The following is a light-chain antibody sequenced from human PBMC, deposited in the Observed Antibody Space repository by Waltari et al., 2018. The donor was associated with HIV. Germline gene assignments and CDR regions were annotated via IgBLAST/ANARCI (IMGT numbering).Light chain of an antibody. CDR2: RSN. CDR3: ATWDDSLSCVV. Sequence: QSVLTQPPSASATPGQRVTISCSGSSSNIGKYYVYWYQQLPGATSKVLICRSNRRPSGVPDRLSRSKSGTSASLAISGLRSEDEADYYCATWDDSLSCVVFGGGTKLTVL. CDR1: SSNIGKYY. V-gene: IGLV1-47*01. J-gene: IGLJ2*01.